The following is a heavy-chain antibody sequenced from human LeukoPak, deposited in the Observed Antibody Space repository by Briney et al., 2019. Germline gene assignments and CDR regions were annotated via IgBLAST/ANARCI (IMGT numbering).Heavy chain of an antibody. V-gene: IGHV3-11*06. CDR3: ASSLTPGDGYNSRPFDY. CDR1: GFTFSDYY. CDR2: ISSRSSYT. J-gene: IGHJ4*02. Sequence: GGSLRLSCAASGFTFSDYYMSWIRQAPGKGLEWVSYISSRSSYTKYADSVKGRFTISRDNAKNPLHLQMNSLRAEDTAVYYCASSLTPGDGYNSRPFDYWGQGTLVTVSS. D-gene: IGHD5-24*01.